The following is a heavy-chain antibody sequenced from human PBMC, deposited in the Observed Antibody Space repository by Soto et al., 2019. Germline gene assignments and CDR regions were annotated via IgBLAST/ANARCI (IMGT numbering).Heavy chain of an antibody. CDR1: GGSISSYY. Sequence: SETLSLTCTVSGGSISSYYWSWIRQPPGKGLEWIGYIYYSGSTNYNPSLKSRVTISVDTSKNQFSLKLSSVTAADTAVYYCARGLSLYGGNSFDYWGQGTLVTVSS. V-gene: IGHV4-59*13. CDR3: ARGLSLYGGNSFDY. D-gene: IGHD4-17*01. J-gene: IGHJ4*02. CDR2: IYYSGST.